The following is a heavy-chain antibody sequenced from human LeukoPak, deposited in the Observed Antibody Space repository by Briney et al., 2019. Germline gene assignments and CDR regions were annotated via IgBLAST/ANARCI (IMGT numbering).Heavy chain of an antibody. CDR1: GFTFSGSP. V-gene: IGHV3-73*01. CDR3: TQSNY. Sequence: GSLRLSCAASGFTFSGSPILWVRQASGEGLEWVGRIRSKADNYATAYAASVQGRCTISRDDSKSTAYLQLNSLKTEDPAVYYCTQSNYWGQGALVTVSS. J-gene: IGHJ4*02. CDR2: IRSKADNYAT.